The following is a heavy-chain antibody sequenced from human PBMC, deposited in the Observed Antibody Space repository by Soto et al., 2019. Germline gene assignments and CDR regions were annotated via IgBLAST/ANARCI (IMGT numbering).Heavy chain of an antibody. CDR2: ITSNSSYI. J-gene: IGHJ6*02. CDR3: AKASLFWSGPQYYYGMDV. D-gene: IGHD3-3*01. Sequence: PGGSLRLSCAASGFTFSSYSMNWVRQAPGKGLEWVASITSNSSYIYYADSVKGRLTISRDNSKNTLYLLMNSLRAEDTAVYYCAKASLFWSGPQYYYGMDVWGQGTTVTVSS. V-gene: IGHV3-21*01. CDR1: GFTFSSYS.